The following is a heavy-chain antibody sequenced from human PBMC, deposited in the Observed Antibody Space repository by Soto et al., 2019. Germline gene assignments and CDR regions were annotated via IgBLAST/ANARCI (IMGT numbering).Heavy chain of an antibody. CDR1: GCTVSSNY. D-gene: IGHD1-26*01. Sequence: PGGSLRLSCAASGCTVSSNYMSWVRQAPGKGLEWVSVIYSGGSTYYADSVKGRFTISRDNSKNTLYLQMNSLRAEDTAVYYCSGSYSVFDYWGQGTLVTVSS. V-gene: IGHV3-53*01. CDR3: SGSYSVFDY. CDR2: IYSGGST. J-gene: IGHJ4*02.